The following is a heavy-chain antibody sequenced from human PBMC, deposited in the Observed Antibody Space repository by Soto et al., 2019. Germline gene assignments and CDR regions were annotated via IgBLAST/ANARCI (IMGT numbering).Heavy chain of an antibody. V-gene: IGHV1-69*06. J-gene: IGHJ4*02. CDR2: TNGNLGTG. CDR1: GGTFSSYP. CDR3: ARRDSHGYFRYFDN. D-gene: IGHD4-17*01. Sequence: QVQLVQSGAEVKKPGSSVKVSCKASGGTFSSYPISWVRQAPGQGLEWMGGTNGNLGTGNYAQKFQGRLTITTDKSTTTAYMELGSLRSEDTAVYYCARRDSHGYFRYFDNWGQGTLVTVSS.